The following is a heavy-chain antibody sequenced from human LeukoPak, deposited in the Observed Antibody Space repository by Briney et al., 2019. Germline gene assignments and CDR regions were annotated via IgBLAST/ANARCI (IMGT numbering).Heavy chain of an antibody. Sequence: ASVNVSCKASGYTFTGYYMHWVRQAPGQGLEWMGWINPNSGGTNYAQKFQGRVTMTRDTSISTAYMELSRLSSDDTAVYYCARLAVAGTSYWGQGTLVTVSS. CDR2: INPNSGGT. V-gene: IGHV1-2*02. J-gene: IGHJ4*02. CDR1: GYTFTGYY. CDR3: ARLAVAGTSY. D-gene: IGHD6-19*01.